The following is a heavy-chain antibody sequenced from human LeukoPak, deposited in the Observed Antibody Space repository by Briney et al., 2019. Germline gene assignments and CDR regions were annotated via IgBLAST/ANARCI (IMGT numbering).Heavy chain of an antibody. Sequence: GGSLILSCAASGFTFSSYGMHWVRQAPGKGLEWVAVISYDGSNKYYGDSVKGRFTISRDNSKNTLYLQMNSLRAEDTAVYYCAKGGNTYYFDYWGQGTLVTVSS. CDR2: ISYDGSNK. V-gene: IGHV3-30*18. D-gene: IGHD5-18*01. CDR3: AKGGNTYYFDY. J-gene: IGHJ4*02. CDR1: GFTFSSYG.